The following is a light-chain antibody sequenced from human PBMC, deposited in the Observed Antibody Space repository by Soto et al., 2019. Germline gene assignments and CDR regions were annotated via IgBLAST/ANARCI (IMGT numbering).Light chain of an antibody. CDR2: GAS. Sequence: EVVLTQSPGTLSLSPGDRATLSCRASQSVSRNYLAWYQQKPGQTPRLLIFGASNRAADIPARFSASGSGTDFTLTISGLEPDDFAVYFCHQYDFLPLTFGGGTRL. V-gene: IGKV3-20*01. CDR3: HQYDFLPLT. J-gene: IGKJ4*01. CDR1: QSVSRNY.